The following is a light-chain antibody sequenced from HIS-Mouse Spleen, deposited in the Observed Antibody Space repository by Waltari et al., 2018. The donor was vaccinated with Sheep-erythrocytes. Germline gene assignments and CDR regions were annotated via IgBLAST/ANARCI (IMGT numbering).Light chain of an antibody. CDR2: DVS. Sequence: QSALTQPRSVSGSPGQSVTISCTGTSSDVGGYNYVSWSQQHPGKAPKLMISDVSKRPSGAPDRFSGSKSDNTASLTISGLQAEDEADYYCCSYAGSYNHVFATGTKVTVL. J-gene: IGLJ1*01. CDR1: SSDVGGYNY. V-gene: IGLV2-11*01. CDR3: CSYAGSYNHV.